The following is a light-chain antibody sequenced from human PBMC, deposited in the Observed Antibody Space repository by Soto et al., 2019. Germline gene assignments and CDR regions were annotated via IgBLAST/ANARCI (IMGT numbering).Light chain of an antibody. J-gene: IGLJ1*01. V-gene: IGLV2-23*01. CDR2: EGS. CDR1: SSDVGNYNL. CDR3: CSYARSSPYV. Sequence: QSVLTQPASVSGSPGQSITISCTGTSSDVGNYNLVSWYQQHPGKAPKLMIYEGSKRPSGVSNRFSGSKSGNTASLTISILQAEDEADYYCCSYARSSPYVFGTGTNVNV.